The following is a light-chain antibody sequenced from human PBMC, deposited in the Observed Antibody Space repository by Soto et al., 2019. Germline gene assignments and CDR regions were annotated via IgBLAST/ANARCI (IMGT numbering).Light chain of an antibody. CDR1: QSVSSSY. CDR3: QQDGSSPPIT. Sequence: EIVLTQSPGTLSLSPGERATLSCRASQSVSSSYLAWYQQKPDQAPRLLIYGASSRATGIPDRFSGSGSGTDFTLTISRLEPEDFAVYYCQQDGSSPPITFGQGTRLEIK. CDR2: GAS. J-gene: IGKJ5*01. V-gene: IGKV3-20*01.